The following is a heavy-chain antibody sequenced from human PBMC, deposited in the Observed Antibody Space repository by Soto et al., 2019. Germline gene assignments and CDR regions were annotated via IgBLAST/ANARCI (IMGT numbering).Heavy chain of an antibody. J-gene: IGHJ4*02. V-gene: IGHV4-30-2*01. CDR1: GGSISSGGYS. Sequence: QLQLQESGSGLVKPSQTLSLTCAVSGGSISSGGYSWSWIRRPPGKGLEWIGYIYHSGSTYYNPSLKSRVTISVDRSKNQFSLKLSSVTAADTAVYYCARLRSIAAAIYFDYWGQGTLVTVSS. CDR3: ARLRSIAAAIYFDY. CDR2: IYHSGST. D-gene: IGHD6-13*01.